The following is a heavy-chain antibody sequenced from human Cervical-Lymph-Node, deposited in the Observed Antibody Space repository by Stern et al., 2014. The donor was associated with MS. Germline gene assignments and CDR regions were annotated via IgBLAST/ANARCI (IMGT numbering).Heavy chain of an antibody. CDR3: ASSLVASGH. V-gene: IGHV1-69*06. Sequence: VQLVQSGAEVKKPGSSVKVSCKASGGTFTTHPITWGRQAPGQGLEWMGGIIPFLKTANYVQKVQGRITITADKSTGTTYMEISSLRSDDTAVYYCASSLVASGHWGQGTLVIVS. CDR2: IIPFLKTA. D-gene: IGHD2-8*02. CDR1: GGTFTTHP. J-gene: IGHJ4*02.